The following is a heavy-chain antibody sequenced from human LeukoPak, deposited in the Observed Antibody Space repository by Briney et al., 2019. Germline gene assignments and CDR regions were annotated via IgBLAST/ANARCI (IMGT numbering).Heavy chain of an antibody. D-gene: IGHD4-17*01. CDR2: INSDGSST. V-gene: IGHV3-74*01. Sequence: GGSLRLSCAASGFTFSSYWMHWVRQAPGKGLVWVSRINSDGSSTSYADSVKGRFTISRDDAKNTLYLQMNSLRAEDTAVYYCARELYGDYVRGIDYWGQGTLVTVSS. J-gene: IGHJ4*02. CDR1: GFTFSSYW. CDR3: ARELYGDYVRGIDY.